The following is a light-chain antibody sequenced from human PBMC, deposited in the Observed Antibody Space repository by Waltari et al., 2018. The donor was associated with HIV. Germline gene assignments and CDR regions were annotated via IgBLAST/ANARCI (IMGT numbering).Light chain of an antibody. CDR3: QSYDSSLSAWV. Sequence: QSVLTQPPSVSGAPGQRVPISCPGSSSTIGAGYDVHWYQQLPGTAPKLLIYGNSNRPSGVPDRFSGSKSGTSASLAITGLQAEDEADYYCQSYDSSLSAWVFGGGTKLTVL. J-gene: IGLJ3*02. CDR2: GNS. CDR1: SSTIGAGYD. V-gene: IGLV1-40*01.